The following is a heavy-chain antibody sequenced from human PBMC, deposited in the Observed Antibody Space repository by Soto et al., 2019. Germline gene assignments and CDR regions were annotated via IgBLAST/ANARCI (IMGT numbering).Heavy chain of an antibody. J-gene: IGHJ6*02. Sequence: QVVLEQSGGEVKKPGASVKVSCKASGYTFSGYSITWVRQAPGQGLEWMGRISGYNGNTNYARTLRGRLTLTTDTSTSTAYMELTSLTSDDTAVYYCARDVFCGDAPACPDMDVWGQGTTVTVSS. V-gene: IGHV1-18*04. D-gene: IGHD4-17*01. CDR3: ARDVFCGDAPACPDMDV. CDR1: GYTFSGYS. CDR2: ISGYNGNT.